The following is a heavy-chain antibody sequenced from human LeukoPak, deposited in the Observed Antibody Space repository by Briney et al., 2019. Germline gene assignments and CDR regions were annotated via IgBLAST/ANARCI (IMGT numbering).Heavy chain of an antibody. J-gene: IGHJ3*02. V-gene: IGHV3-7*01. CDR2: INQDESGK. D-gene: IGHD1-26*01. CDR3: ARVGGRGAEDDSLDI. Sequence: GGSLRLSCAASGFTFSRYWMSWVRQAPGQGLEWVANINQDESGKYYADSVKGRFTISRDYAKKTVYLQMNSLRAEDTAVYYCARVGGRGAEDDSLDIWGQGTMVTVSS. CDR1: GFTFSRYW.